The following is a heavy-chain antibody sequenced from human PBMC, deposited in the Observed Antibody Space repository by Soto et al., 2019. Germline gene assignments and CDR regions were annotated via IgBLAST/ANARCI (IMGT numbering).Heavy chain of an antibody. CDR2: IIPIFGIA. CDR1: GGTFSSYA. Sequence: ASVKVSCKASGGTFSSYAISWVRQAPGQGLEWMGGIIPIFGIANYAQKFQGRVTITADKSTSTAYMELSSLRSEDTAGYYCARGGGSYYYYYYMDVWGKGTTVTVSS. D-gene: IGHD1-26*01. V-gene: IGHV1-69*10. J-gene: IGHJ6*03. CDR3: ARGGGSYYYYYYMDV.